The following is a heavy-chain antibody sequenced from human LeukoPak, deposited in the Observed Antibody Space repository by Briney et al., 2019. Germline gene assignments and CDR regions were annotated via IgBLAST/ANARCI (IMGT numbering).Heavy chain of an antibody. D-gene: IGHD1-26*01. CDR3: VRDASYCPDS. CDR2: IISDGSSA. V-gene: IGHV3-74*01. J-gene: IGHJ5*02. Sequence: GGSLRLSCATSGVAFSDYWMHWVRQAPGKGLVWVSRIISDGSSASYADSVKGRSTISRDNAKNTLYLQMNSLTVEDTALYYCVRDASYCPDSWGQGTRVTVSS. CDR1: GVAFSDYW.